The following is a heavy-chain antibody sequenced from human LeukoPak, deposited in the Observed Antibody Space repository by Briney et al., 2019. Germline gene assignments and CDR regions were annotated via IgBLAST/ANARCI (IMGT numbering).Heavy chain of an antibody. CDR2: IYYSGST. V-gene: IGHV4-39*01. CDR1: GGSISSSSYY. CDR3: ARRHLVRGFYGMDV. Sequence: SETLSLTCTVSGGSISSSSYYWGWIRQPPGKGLEWIGSIYYSGSTYYNPSLKSRVTISVDTSKNQFSLKLSSVTAADTAVYYCARRHLVRGFYGMDVWGQGTTVTVSS. J-gene: IGHJ6*02. D-gene: IGHD3-10*01.